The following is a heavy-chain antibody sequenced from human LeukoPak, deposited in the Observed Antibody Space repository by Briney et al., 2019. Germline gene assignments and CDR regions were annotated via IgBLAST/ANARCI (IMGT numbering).Heavy chain of an antibody. Sequence: SETLSLTCAVYGGSFSGYYWSWIRQPPGKGLEWIGEINHSGSTNYNPSLKSRVTISVDTSKNQFFLKLSSGTAADTAVYYWARGRYLPLYFDYWGQGTLVTVSS. CDR3: ARGRYLPLYFDY. V-gene: IGHV4-34*01. J-gene: IGHJ4*02. CDR2: INHSGST. CDR1: GGSFSGYY. D-gene: IGHD3-16*02.